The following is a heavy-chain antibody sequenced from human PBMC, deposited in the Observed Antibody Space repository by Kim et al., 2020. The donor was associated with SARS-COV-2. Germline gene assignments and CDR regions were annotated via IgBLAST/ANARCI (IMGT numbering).Heavy chain of an antibody. Sequence: ASVKVSCKASGYTFTSYAMHWVRQAPGQRLEWMGWINAGNGNTKYSQKFQGRVTITRDTSASTAYMELSSLRSEDTAVYYCARGLAYCGGDCYPGIDYWGQGTLVTVSS. J-gene: IGHJ4*02. V-gene: IGHV1-3*01. CDR3: ARGLAYCGGDCYPGIDY. CDR2: INAGNGNT. D-gene: IGHD2-21*02. CDR1: GYTFTSYA.